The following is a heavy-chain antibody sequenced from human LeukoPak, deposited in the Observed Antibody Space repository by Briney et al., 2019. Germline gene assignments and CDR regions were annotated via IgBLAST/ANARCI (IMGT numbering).Heavy chain of an antibody. V-gene: IGHV1-46*01. CDR3: ASTGSNYYYDSSGRLSHFDY. CDR2: INPSGGST. D-gene: IGHD3-22*01. CDR1: GYTFTSYY. Sequence: ASVKVSCKASGYTFTSYYMHWVRQAPGQGLEWMGIINPSGGSTSYAQKYQGRVTMTRDTSTSTVYMELSSLRSEDTAVYYCASTGSNYYYDSSGRLSHFDYWGQGTLVTVSS. J-gene: IGHJ4*02.